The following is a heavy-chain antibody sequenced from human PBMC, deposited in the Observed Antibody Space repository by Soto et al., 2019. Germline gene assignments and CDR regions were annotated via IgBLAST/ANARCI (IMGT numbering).Heavy chain of an antibody. J-gene: IGHJ4*02. CDR3: ARGVVATISNYFDF. V-gene: IGHV1-3*01. Sequence: QVHLVQSGAEVKKPGASVKVSCKASGYTFTSYTMHWVRQAPGQRLEWMGWINAGKGNTKYSQKFQGRVTITRDTAASTTYMELSSLRSEDTAVFYCARGVVATISNYFDFWGQGTLVTVSS. D-gene: IGHD5-12*01. CDR1: GYTFTSYT. CDR2: INAGKGNT.